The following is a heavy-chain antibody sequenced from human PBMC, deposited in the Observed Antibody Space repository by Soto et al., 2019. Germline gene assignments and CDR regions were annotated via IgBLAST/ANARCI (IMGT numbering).Heavy chain of an antibody. CDR2: VSDDGGST. CDR3: ARGLYGDSVGYDH. Sequence: EVQLVESGGGLVQPGGSLRLSCAASGFTFSSYYMHWVRQAPGKGLVWVSRVSDDGGSTIYAESVRGRFTISRDSAKNTLSLQMNSLSAEDTAVYYCARGLYGDSVGYDHWGQGTLVTVPS. CDR1: GFTFSSYY. J-gene: IGHJ4*02. V-gene: IGHV3-74*01. D-gene: IGHD4-17*01.